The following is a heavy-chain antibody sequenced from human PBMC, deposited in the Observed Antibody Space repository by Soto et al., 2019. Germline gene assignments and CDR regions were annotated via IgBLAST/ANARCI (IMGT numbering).Heavy chain of an antibody. V-gene: IGHV1-8*01. J-gene: IGHJ4*02. Sequence: QVQLVQSGAEVKKPGASVKVSCQTSGYNFSAYYFNWVRQAAGQGPEWMGWLNPRNGQTGYVQKFRGRVTMTRDTSIATVYLELSRLTSEDTAIYLCARETDTSMVHYWGQGTLVTVSS. CDR1: GYNFSAYY. D-gene: IGHD5-18*01. CDR2: LNPRNGQT. CDR3: ARETDTSMVHY.